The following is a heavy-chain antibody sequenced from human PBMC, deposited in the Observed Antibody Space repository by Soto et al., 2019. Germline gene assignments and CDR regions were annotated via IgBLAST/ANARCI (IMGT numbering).Heavy chain of an antibody. J-gene: IGHJ2*01. CDR3: AVPGPAGR. V-gene: IGHV4-59*01. CDR2: VYHNGNT. D-gene: IGHD7-27*01. Sequence: QMQLQASGPGLVKPSETLSLTCTVSGVSIRSYFWSWIRQDPGKKLEWLGYVYHNGNTNYNPPLRSRLTWTVHTSNNRLSMNLTSVSAAGAAVYYCAVPGPAGRWGSGTLVTVDS. CDR1: GVSIRSYF.